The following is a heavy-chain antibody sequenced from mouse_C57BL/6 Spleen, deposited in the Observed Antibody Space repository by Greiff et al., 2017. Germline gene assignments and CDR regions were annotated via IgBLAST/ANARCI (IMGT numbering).Heavy chain of an antibody. CDR1: GYSITSGYY. J-gene: IGHJ2*01. CDR2: ISYDGSN. Sequence: EVKLVESGPGLVKPSQSLSLTCSVTGYSITSGYYWNWIRQFPGNKLEWMGYISYDGSNNYNPSLKNRISITRDTSKNQFFLKLNSVTTEDTATYYCASYYYGSSLFDYWGQGTTLTVSS. D-gene: IGHD1-1*01. CDR3: ASYYYGSSLFDY. V-gene: IGHV3-6*01.